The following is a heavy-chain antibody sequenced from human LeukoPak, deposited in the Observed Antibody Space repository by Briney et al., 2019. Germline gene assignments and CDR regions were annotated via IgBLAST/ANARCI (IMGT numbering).Heavy chain of an antibody. CDR1: GGSISSGDHY. Sequence: PSETLSLTCSVSGGSISSGDHYWTWIRQPPGGGLEWMGFIALNSDTTSYNPSLRSPLMISIDTSKNQFSLTLTSVTAADTAVYFCARGFGYDFADYWGQGILVTVSS. J-gene: IGHJ4*02. CDR3: ARGFGYDFADY. D-gene: IGHD2-2*01. V-gene: IGHV4-30-4*01. CDR2: IALNSDTT.